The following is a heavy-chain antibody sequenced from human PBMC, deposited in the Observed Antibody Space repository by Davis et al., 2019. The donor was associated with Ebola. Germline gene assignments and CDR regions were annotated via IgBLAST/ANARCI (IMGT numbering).Heavy chain of an antibody. V-gene: IGHV4-59*12. Sequence: PSETLSLTCTVSGGSISSYYWSWIRQPPGKGLEWIGYIYYSGSTNYNPSLKSRVTISVDTSKNQFSLKLSSVTAADTAVYYCARYRIAAAGTPNYFDYWGQGTLVTVSS. D-gene: IGHD6-13*01. CDR2: IYYSGST. CDR3: ARYRIAAAGTPNYFDY. CDR1: GGSISSYY. J-gene: IGHJ4*02.